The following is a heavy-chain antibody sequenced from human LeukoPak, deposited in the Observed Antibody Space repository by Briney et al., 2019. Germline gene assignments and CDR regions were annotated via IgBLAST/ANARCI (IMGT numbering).Heavy chain of an antibody. CDR1: GFTFSSYW. Sequence: GGSLRLSCAASGFTFSSYWMSWVRQTPGKGLEWVSNINQDGSEKYYVDSVKGRFTISRDNAKNSLYLQMNSLRAEDTAVYYCARSSKMVVTAILGLYYYYMDVWGKGTTVTISS. CDR3: ARSSKMVVTAILGLYYYYMDV. V-gene: IGHV3-7*01. D-gene: IGHD2-21*02. CDR2: INQDGSEK. J-gene: IGHJ6*03.